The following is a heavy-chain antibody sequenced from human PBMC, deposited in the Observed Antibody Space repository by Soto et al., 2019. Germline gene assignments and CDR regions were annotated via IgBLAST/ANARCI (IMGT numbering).Heavy chain of an antibody. J-gene: IGHJ4*02. CDR2: IYFSGTT. V-gene: IGHV4-39*01. CDR1: SGSISSSTYH. D-gene: IGHD6-13*01. CDR3: AAEISSAAHF. Sequence: SETQSLTCTVSSGSISSSTYHWAWIRQPPGKALEWIGSIYFSGTTYYSPSLKTRVTLFVDTSKNQFSLKLSSVTAADTAIYYCAAEISSAAHFWGQGILVTVSS.